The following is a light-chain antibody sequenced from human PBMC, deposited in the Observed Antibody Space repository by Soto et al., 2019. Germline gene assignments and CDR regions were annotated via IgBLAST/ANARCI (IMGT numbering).Light chain of an antibody. Sequence: EIVFTQSPGTLSLSPGERATLSCRASQSVASSSLAWYQQKPGQAPRLIIYGASNRESGIQAGLRGSGAGSACTRIISRLQYEDVVVYLCQQYGSSTLTFGEGTKVDIK. CDR2: GAS. V-gene: IGKV3-20*01. CDR3: QQYGSSTLT. CDR1: QSVASSS. J-gene: IGKJ4*01.